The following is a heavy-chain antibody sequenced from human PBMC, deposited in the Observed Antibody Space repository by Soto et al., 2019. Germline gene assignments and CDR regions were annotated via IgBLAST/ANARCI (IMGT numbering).Heavy chain of an antibody. CDR1: GGSISSGDYY. V-gene: IGHV4-30-4*01. CDR2: IYYSGST. CDR3: DRERYGDYAFDY. Sequence: PSETLSLTCTVSGGSISSGDYYWSWIRQPPGKGLEWIGYIYYSGSTYYNPSLKSRVTISVDTSKNQFSLKLSSVTAADTAVYYCDRERYGDYAFDYWGQGTLVTVSS. J-gene: IGHJ4*02. D-gene: IGHD4-17*01.